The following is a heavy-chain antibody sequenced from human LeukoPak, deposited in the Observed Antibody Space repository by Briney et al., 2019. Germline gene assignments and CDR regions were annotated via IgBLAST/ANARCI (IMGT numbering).Heavy chain of an antibody. V-gene: IGHV3-21*01. CDR3: ARDQFSGYDSSGSPFDY. Sequence: GGSLRLSCAASGFTFSSYSMNWVRQAPGKGLEWVSSISSSSSYIYYADSVKGRFTISRDNAKNSLYLQMNSLRAEDTAVYYCARDQFSGYDSSGSPFDYWGQGTLVTVSS. D-gene: IGHD3-22*01. CDR2: ISSSSSYI. J-gene: IGHJ4*02. CDR1: GFTFSSYS.